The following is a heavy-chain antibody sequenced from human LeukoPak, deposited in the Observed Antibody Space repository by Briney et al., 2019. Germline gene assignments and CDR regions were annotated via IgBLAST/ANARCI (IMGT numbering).Heavy chain of an antibody. Sequence: ASVKVSCKAAGYTFTSYGISWGRQAPGQGLEWMGWSSAYNGNTNYAQKLQGRGTITTDTSTSTAYMELRSLRSDDTAVYYCARDQGPYSSSWYMYWGQGTLVTVSS. V-gene: IGHV1-18*01. CDR1: GYTFTSYG. CDR2: SSAYNGNT. D-gene: IGHD6-13*01. J-gene: IGHJ4*02. CDR3: ARDQGPYSSSWYMY.